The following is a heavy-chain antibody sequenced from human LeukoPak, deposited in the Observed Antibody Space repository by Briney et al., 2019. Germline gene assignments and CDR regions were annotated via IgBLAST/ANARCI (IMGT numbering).Heavy chain of an antibody. D-gene: IGHD6-13*01. CDR3: ARVLLAAAGSGGFDY. CDR1: GGSISSYY. CDR2: IYYSGST. Sequence: KTSETLSLTCTVSGGSISSYYWSWIRQPPGRGREWIGYIYYSGSTNYNPSLKSRVTISVDTSKNQFSLKLSSVTAAGTALYYCARVLLAAAGSGGFDYWGQGTLVTVSS. J-gene: IGHJ4*02. V-gene: IGHV4-59*13.